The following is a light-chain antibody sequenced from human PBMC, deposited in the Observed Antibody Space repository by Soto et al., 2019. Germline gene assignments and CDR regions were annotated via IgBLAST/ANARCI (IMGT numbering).Light chain of an antibody. Sequence: IQMTQSPSTLYASVVDTFTITFQASQDISNYLNWYQQKLGKAPKLLIYDASNLETGVPSRFSGSGSGTDFTFTISSLQPEDIATYYCQQYSHLITFGQGTRLEIK. CDR2: DAS. J-gene: IGKJ5*01. V-gene: IGKV1-33*01. CDR1: QDISNY. CDR3: QQYSHLIT.